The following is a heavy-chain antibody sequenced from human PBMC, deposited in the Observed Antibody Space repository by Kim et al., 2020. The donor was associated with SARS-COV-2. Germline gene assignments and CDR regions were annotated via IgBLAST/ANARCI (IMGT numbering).Heavy chain of an antibody. CDR2: IDNSGST. CDR1: GASISSDGHL. Sequence: SETLSLTCRVSGASISSDGHLCSWIRQPPWKGLDWIGTIDNSGSTFYNPSLKSRVTISLDTSRNQFSLRLNSVTAADTSVYYCAKRAYGYGFEYWGQGTLVTDSS. V-gene: IGHV4-39*01. J-gene: IGHJ4*02. D-gene: IGHD1-1*01. CDR3: AKRAYGYGFEY.